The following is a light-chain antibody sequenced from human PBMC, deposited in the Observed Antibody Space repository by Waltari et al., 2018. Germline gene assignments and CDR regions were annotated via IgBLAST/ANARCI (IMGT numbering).Light chain of an antibody. J-gene: IGKJ2*01. CDR1: QSVSSSY. Sequence: EIVLTQSPGTLSLSPGERATLPCRASQSVSSSYLAWYQPKPGQAPRRPIYGASSRATGIPDRFSGSGSGTDFTLTISRLEPEDFAVYYCQQYGSLYTFGQGTKLEIK. CDR2: GAS. CDR3: QQYGSLYT. V-gene: IGKV3-20*01.